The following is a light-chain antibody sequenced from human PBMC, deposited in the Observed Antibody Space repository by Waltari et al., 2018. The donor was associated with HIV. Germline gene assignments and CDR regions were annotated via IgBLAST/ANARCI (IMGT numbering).Light chain of an antibody. V-gene: IGKV2-30*02. Sequence: DVVMTQSPLSLPVTLGQPASIPCRSSQSLVQSDGNTYLNWFQQRPGQSPRRLIYQVSRRDSGVPDRFSGSGAGTDFTLKISRVEAEDVGLYYCMQATHWPRTFGQGTKVEIK. CDR2: QVS. J-gene: IGKJ1*01. CDR1: QSLVQSDGNTY. CDR3: MQATHWPRT.